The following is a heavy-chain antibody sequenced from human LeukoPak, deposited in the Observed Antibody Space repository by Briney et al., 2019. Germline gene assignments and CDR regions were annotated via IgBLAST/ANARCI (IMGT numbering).Heavy chain of an antibody. D-gene: IGHD1-7*01. CDR1: GGSFSHYY. Sequence: SETLSLTCAVYGGSFSHYYWSWIRQSPRMGLEWVAEINDSGTINYNPSLMSRVTISLDKSKNQFSLKLSSATAADTAVYYCARRWNYGRNYYIDVWGKGATVSVSS. CDR2: INDSGTI. CDR3: ARRWNYGRNYYIDV. V-gene: IGHV4-34*01. J-gene: IGHJ6*03.